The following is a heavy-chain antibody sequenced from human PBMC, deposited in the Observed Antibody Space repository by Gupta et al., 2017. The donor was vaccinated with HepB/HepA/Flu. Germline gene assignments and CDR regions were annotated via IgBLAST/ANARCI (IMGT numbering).Heavy chain of an antibody. Sequence: QVQLVQSGTEVKRPGASVKVSCKTSGYSFTVYYIHWLRQAPGQGPEWMGWVKPDSGDTLYAQKFQDRITMTRDTSIGTAYMELNNLKFDDTAMYYCARKLEPGDQGIDYWGQGTLVTVSS. CDR1: GYSFTVYY. V-gene: IGHV1-2*02. CDR2: VKPDSGDT. D-gene: IGHD7-27*01. CDR3: ARKLEPGDQGIDY. J-gene: IGHJ4*02.